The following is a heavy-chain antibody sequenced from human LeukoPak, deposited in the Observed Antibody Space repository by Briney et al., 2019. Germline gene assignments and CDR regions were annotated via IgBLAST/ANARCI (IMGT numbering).Heavy chain of an antibody. Sequence: GGSLRLSCAASGFAFSNYAMHWVRQAPGKGLEWVAVISYDGTNEPYGDSVKGRFTISRDNSKSTLYLHMNSLRPEETAIYYCARDNNGDYWGQGTLVTVSS. CDR3: ARDNNGDY. V-gene: IGHV3-30*03. J-gene: IGHJ4*02. D-gene: IGHD2-8*01. CDR1: GFAFSNYA. CDR2: ISYDGTNE.